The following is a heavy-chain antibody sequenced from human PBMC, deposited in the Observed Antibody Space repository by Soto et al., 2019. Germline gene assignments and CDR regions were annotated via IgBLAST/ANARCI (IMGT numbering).Heavy chain of an antibody. Sequence: QVQLVESGGGVVQPGRSLRLSCAASGFTFSSYGMHWVRQAPGKGLEGVAVISYDGSNKYYADSVKGRCTISRDNSKKPRNLQMNSLRAEDTVVYYCAKEPYSSGWYLDYLGQGTLVTVSS. CDR1: GFTFSSYG. J-gene: IGHJ4*02. V-gene: IGHV3-30*18. D-gene: IGHD6-19*01. CDR3: AKEPYSSGWYLDY. CDR2: ISYDGSNK.